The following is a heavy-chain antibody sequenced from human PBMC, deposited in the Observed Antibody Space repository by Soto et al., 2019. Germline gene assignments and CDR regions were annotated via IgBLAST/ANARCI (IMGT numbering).Heavy chain of an antibody. D-gene: IGHD5-12*01. J-gene: IGHJ5*02. CDR1: GDSISSYY. Sequence: SETLSLTCTVSGDSISSYYWTWIRQPPGKGLGWIGYIYYSGSTNYNPSLKSRVTISVDTSKNQFSLKLTSVTAADTAVYYCARGVATIGPWGQGNLVTVPQ. V-gene: IGHV4-59*01. CDR3: ARGVATIGP. CDR2: IYYSGST.